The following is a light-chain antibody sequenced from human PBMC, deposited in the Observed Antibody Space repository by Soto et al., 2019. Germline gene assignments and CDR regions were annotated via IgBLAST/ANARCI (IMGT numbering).Light chain of an antibody. J-gene: IGLJ2*01. CDR2: HNT. CDR1: TSNIGTNT. Sequence: QSVLTQPPSASGTPGQRVTISCSGGTSNIGTNTVTWYQQDPGTTPNLLLSHNTQRPSGVPDRFSGSKSGTSATLAISGLQSEDEAEYDCAAWEYSLNGVIFGAGTQLTVL. CDR3: AAWEYSLNGVI. V-gene: IGLV1-44*01.